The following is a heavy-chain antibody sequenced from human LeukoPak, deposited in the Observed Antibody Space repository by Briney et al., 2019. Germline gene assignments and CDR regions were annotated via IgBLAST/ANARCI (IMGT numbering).Heavy chain of an antibody. CDR3: ARDRIAAHEAAAGDLDY. J-gene: IGHJ4*02. Sequence: PSETLSLTCAVSGGSFSAFFWRWIRQPPGKGLEWIGDVGHSGSADYNPSLKSRVTISVDTSKNQFSLKLSSVTAADTAVYYCARDRIAAHEAAAGDLDYWGQGTLVTVSS. CDR2: VGHSGSA. V-gene: IGHV4-34*01. D-gene: IGHD6-13*01. CDR1: GGSFSAFF.